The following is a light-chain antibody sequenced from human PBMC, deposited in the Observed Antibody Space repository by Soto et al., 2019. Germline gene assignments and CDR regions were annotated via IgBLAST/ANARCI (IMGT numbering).Light chain of an antibody. J-gene: IGKJ4*01. V-gene: IGKV3-11*01. Sequence: ETVLTQSPATMSLSPGERATLSCRASQSVSSYLAWYQQKPGQAPRLLIYDASNRATGIPARCSGSGSGTDFTLTISSLAPADFAVYYCQQRSNWPLTFGGGTKVEIK. CDR3: QQRSNWPLT. CDR1: QSVSSY. CDR2: DAS.